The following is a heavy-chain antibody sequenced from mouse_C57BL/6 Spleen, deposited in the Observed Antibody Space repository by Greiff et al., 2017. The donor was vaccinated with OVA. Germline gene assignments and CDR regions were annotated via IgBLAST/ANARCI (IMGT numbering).Heavy chain of an antibody. V-gene: IGHV5-17*01. Sequence: EVKLMESGGGLVKPGGSLKLSCAASGFTFSDYGMHWVRQAPEKGLEWVAYISSGSSTIYYADTVKGRFTISRDNAKNTLFLQMTSRRSEDTAMYYCARGNYYGSSFWYFDVWGTGTTVTVSS. CDR2: ISSGSSTI. D-gene: IGHD1-1*01. CDR3: ARGNYYGSSFWYFDV. J-gene: IGHJ1*03. CDR1: GFTFSDYG.